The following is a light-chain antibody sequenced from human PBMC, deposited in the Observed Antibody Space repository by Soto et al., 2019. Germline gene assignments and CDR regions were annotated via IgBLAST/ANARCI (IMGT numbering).Light chain of an antibody. CDR1: PRISNN. Sequence: DMELTQSPSSLSASAGERVTVSCRASPRISNNLAWYQQKPGKTPRLLVYGATTMSSDAPSRFRGSGSGTDFTLTISSLQSEDFATYYGQKSDGCPRTFGGGTKVEIK. CDR3: QKSDGCPRT. CDR2: GAT. V-gene: IGKV1-27*01. J-gene: IGKJ4*01.